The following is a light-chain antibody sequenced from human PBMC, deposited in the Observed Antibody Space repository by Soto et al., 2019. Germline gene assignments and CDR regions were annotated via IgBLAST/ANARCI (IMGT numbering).Light chain of an antibody. Sequence: EIVLTQSPGSLSLSPGQRATLSCRASQSVDTTFFAWYQKKPGQAPRLLIYGASKRATGIPDRFSGSGSGTDFTLIISRLEPEDFAVYYCQPYMSSVTFGQGTKVEI. V-gene: IGKV3-20*01. CDR3: QPYMSSVT. J-gene: IGKJ1*01. CDR1: QSVDTTF. CDR2: GAS.